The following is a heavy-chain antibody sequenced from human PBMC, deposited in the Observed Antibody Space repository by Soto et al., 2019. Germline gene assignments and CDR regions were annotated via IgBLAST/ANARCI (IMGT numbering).Heavy chain of an antibody. CDR3: AKDQLADWVTPYFDY. CDR2: ISGSGGST. V-gene: IGHV3-23*01. D-gene: IGHD1-1*01. Sequence: GGSLRLSCAASGFTFSSYAMSWVRQAPGKGLEWVSAISGSGGSTYYADSVKGRFTISRDNSKNTLYLQMNSLRAEDTAVYYCAKDQLADWVTPYFDYWGQGTLVTVSS. CDR1: GFTFSSYA. J-gene: IGHJ4*02.